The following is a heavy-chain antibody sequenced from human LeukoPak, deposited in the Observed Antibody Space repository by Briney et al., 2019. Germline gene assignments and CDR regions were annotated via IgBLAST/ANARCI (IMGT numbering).Heavy chain of an antibody. D-gene: IGHD3-10*01. CDR3: AKTYGSGSYFAFDY. CDR2: ISGRGDYT. CDR1: GFTFSSYA. V-gene: IGHV3-23*01. Sequence: PGGSLRLSCAASGFTFSSYAMNWVRQAPGKRLEWVSTISGRGDYTYYADSVKGRFTISRDNSKNTLYLQMNSLRAEDTAVYYCAKTYGSGSYFAFDYRGQGTLVTVSS. J-gene: IGHJ4*02.